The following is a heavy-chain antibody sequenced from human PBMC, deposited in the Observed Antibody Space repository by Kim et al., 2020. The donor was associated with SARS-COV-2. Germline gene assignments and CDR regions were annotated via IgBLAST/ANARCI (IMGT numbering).Heavy chain of an antibody. D-gene: IGHD3-10*01. Sequence: YAAPVKGRFTISRDDSQNTLYLQMNSLITEDTAVYYCATGRGDDYYYGLDVWGQGTTVIVSS. V-gene: IGHV3-15*01. CDR3: ATGRGDDYYYGLDV. J-gene: IGHJ6*02.